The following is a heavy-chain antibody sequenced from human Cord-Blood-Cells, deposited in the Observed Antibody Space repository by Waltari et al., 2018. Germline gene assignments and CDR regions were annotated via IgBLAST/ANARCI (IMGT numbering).Heavy chain of an antibody. Sequence: QVQLVQSGAAVKKPGASVKVSCKVSGYTLTDLSMHWVRQAPGKGLGGMGGCDPEDGETIDEQKFQGRVTMTEDTSTDTAYMELSSLRSEDTAVYYCATGLVTDYSNDYWGQGTLVTVSS. J-gene: IGHJ4*02. CDR3: ATGLVTDYSNDY. CDR1: GYTLTDLS. D-gene: IGHD4-4*01. V-gene: IGHV1-24*01. CDR2: CDPEDGET.